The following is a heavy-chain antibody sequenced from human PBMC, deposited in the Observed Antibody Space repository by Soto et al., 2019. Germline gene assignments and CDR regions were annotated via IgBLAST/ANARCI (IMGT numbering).Heavy chain of an antibody. J-gene: IGHJ4*02. V-gene: IGHV4-59*01. Sequence: NPSETLSLTCTVSGGSISSYYWNWIRQPPGQGLEWLGYIYYSGSTIYNPSLKGRVTISVDTSTNQFSLKLNSVAAADTAVYYCARGGIGSPHIVVVTATIYFDYWGQGTLVTVSS. D-gene: IGHD2-21*02. CDR1: GGSISSYY. CDR3: ARGGIGSPHIVVVTATIYFDY. CDR2: IYYSGST.